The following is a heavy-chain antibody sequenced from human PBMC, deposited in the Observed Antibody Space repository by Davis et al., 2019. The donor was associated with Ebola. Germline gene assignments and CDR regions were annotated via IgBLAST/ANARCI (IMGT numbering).Heavy chain of an antibody. D-gene: IGHD3-3*01. CDR3: ARSGLSFGVVKYHYGMDA. CDR1: GFTFGTYA. CDR2: IYGGDT. V-gene: IGHV3-23*03. Sequence: GESLKISCAASGFTFGTYAMSWVRQAPGKGLEWVSGIYGGDTHYADSVKGRFTISRDNSKKTMYLQMNSLRGEDTAVYYCARSGLSFGVVKYHYGMDAWGKGTTVTVSS. J-gene: IGHJ6*04.